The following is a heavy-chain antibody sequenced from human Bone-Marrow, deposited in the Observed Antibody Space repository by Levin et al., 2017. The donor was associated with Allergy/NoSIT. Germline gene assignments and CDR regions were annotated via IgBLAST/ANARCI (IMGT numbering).Heavy chain of an antibody. CDR2: ISRSGDDI. J-gene: IGHJ4*02. CDR3: ARDRGLDYTNYVDY. V-gene: IGHV3-21*01. CDR1: GFTFSSYS. Sequence: ETLSLTCAASGFTFSSYSMNWVRQAPGKGLEWVSSISRSGDDIRYADSVRGRFSISRDNARNSLFLQLNSLRAEDTAVYYCARDRGLDYTNYVDYWGQGTLVTVSS. D-gene: IGHD3-10*01.